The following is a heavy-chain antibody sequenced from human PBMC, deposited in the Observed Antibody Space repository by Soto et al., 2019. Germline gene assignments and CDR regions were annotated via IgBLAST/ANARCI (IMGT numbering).Heavy chain of an antibody. CDR1: GVSISSGNW. D-gene: IGHD3-10*01. J-gene: IGHJ4*02. CDR3: ARLVYDTRLNYMYFDF. CDR2: IFHDGTA. V-gene: IGHV4-4*02. Sequence: SETLSLTCAVSGVSISSGNWWTWVRQTPQRGLEYIGEIFHDGTANYYPSFERRVAISVDTSKNQFSLKLTSVTAADTAIYFCARLVYDTRLNYMYFDFWGQGALGTVSS.